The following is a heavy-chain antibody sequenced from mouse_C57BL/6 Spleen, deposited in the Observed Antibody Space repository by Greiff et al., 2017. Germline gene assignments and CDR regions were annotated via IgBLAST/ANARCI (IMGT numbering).Heavy chain of an antibody. Sequence: QVQLKESGPGLVAPSQSLSITCTVSGFSLTSYGVHWVRQPPGKGLEWLVVIWSDGSTTYNSALKSRLSISKDNSKSQVFLKMNSLQTDDTAMYYCARHRYYDGSSYGGGAMDYWGQGTSVTVSS. CDR3: ARHRYYDGSSYGGGAMDY. D-gene: IGHD1-1*01. J-gene: IGHJ4*01. CDR1: GFSLTSYG. CDR2: IWSDGST. V-gene: IGHV2-6-1*01.